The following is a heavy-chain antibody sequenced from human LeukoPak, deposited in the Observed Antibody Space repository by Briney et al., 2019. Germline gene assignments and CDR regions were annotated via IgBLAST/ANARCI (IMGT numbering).Heavy chain of an antibody. J-gene: IGHJ6*02. V-gene: IGHV4-34*01. Sequence: PSETLSLTCAVSGGSFSDSYWSWVRQPPGKGLEWIGEINNSGGTNFKSSLKSRDAISVDTSKNQFSLKLSSVTAADTAVYFCARGSRYCSSISCYKYYYAMDVWGQGTTVTVSS. D-gene: IGHD2-2*02. CDR3: ARGSRYCSSISCYKYYYAMDV. CDR1: GGSFSDSY. CDR2: INNSGGT.